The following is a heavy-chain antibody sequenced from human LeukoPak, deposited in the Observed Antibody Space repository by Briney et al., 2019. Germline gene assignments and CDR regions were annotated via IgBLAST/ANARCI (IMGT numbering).Heavy chain of an antibody. CDR1: GFTFSDYY. J-gene: IGHJ4*02. CDR2: IISSGSTI. Sequence: GGSLRLSCAASGFTFSDYYMSWLRQAPGKGLEWVSYIISSGSTIYYAHSVKGRFTISRDNAKNSLYLQMNTLRAEDKAVYYCARTDDYDYVWGSYQKSPVDYWGQGTLVTVSS. V-gene: IGHV3-11*04. D-gene: IGHD3-16*02. CDR3: ARTDDYDYVWGSYQKSPVDY.